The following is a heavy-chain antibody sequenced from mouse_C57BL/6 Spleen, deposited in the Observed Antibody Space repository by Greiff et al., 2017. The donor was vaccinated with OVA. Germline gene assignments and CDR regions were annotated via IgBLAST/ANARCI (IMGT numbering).Heavy chain of an antibody. D-gene: IGHD1-1*01. J-gene: IGHJ3*01. Sequence: EVQVVESGEGLVKPGGSLKLSCAASGFTFSSYAMPWVRQTPEKRLEWVAYISSGGDYIYYADTVKGRFTISRDNARNTLYLQMSSLKSEDTAMYYCTRVPDYYGSSYPFAYWGQGTLVTVSS. V-gene: IGHV5-9-1*02. CDR1: GFTFSSYA. CDR2: ISSGGDYI. CDR3: TRVPDYYGSSYPFAY.